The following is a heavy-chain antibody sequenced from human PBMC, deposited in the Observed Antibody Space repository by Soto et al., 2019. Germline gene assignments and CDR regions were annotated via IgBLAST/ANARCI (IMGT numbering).Heavy chain of an antibody. CDR3: VKPKEHFYDSSPGET. J-gene: IGHJ5*02. Sequence: QVQVVESGGGVVQPGWSQRLSCAASGFTFSNYGMHWVRQAPGKGLEWVAIISFDGNNKYYSDSVKGRFTISRDNSKNMVFLQMDSLRPEDTAVYYCVKPKEHFYDSSPGETWGQATPVTVSS. CDR1: GFTFSNYG. CDR2: ISFDGNNK. V-gene: IGHV3-30*18. D-gene: IGHD3-22*01.